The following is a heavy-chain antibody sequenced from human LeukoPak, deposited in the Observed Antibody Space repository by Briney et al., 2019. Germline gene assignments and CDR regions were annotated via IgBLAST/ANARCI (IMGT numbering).Heavy chain of an antibody. CDR1: GFTFSTSW. J-gene: IGHJ4*02. D-gene: IGHD5-12*01. V-gene: IGHV3-7*03. CDR2: IKKDGSET. Sequence: TGGSLRLSWAASGFTFSTSWMSWVRQVPGKGLEWVANIKKDGSETYYVDSVKGRFTISRDNAKNSLYLQMNSLRAEDTAMYYCARGRYSGTTYYFDYWGQGTLVTVSS. CDR3: ARGRYSGTTYYFDY.